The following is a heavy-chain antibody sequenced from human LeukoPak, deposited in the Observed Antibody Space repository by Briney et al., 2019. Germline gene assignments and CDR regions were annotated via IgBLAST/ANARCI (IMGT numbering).Heavy chain of an antibody. D-gene: IGHD6-13*01. V-gene: IGHV1-24*01. J-gene: IGHJ5*02. CDR1: GYTLTELS. Sequence: ASVKVSCKVSGYTLTELSMHWVRQAPGKGLEWMGGFDPEDGETIYAQKFQGRVTMTEDTSTDTAYMELSSLRSEDMAVYYCATGGSSWYTWFDPWGQGTLVTVSS. CDR2: FDPEDGET. CDR3: ATGGSSWYTWFDP.